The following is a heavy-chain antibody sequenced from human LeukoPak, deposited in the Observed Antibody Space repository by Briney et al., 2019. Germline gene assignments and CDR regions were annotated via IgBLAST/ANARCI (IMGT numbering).Heavy chain of an antibody. Sequence: PSETLSLTCTVSGGSISIDYYWGWIRQTPGKGPGLEWIGYIFYSGGTYYHPSLKSRLTISVDTSNNQFSLKLNSVTAADTAVYYCGRHFWAGYYVDYWGQGTLVTVSS. CDR2: IFYSGGT. V-gene: IGHV4-39*01. J-gene: IGHJ4*02. CDR3: GRHFWAGYYVDY. D-gene: IGHD3/OR15-3a*01. CDR1: GGSISIDYY.